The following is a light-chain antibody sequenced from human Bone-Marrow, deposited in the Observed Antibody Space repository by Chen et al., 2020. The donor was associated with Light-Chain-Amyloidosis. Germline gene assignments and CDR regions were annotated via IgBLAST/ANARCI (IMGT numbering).Light chain of an antibody. Sequence: SYELTQPPSVSVSPGQTARITCSGDDLPTKYAYWYQQQPGQAPVLVIHRDTERPSGISERFSGSSAGTTATLTISGVRAEDEADYHCQSADSSGTYEVIFGGGTKLTVL. CDR3: QSADSSGTYEVI. J-gene: IGLJ2*01. CDR2: RDT. CDR1: DLPTKY. V-gene: IGLV3-25*03.